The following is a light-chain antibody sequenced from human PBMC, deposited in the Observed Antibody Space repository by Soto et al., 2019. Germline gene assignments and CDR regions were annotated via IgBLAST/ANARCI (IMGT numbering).Light chain of an antibody. CDR3: QQYNSFWT. V-gene: IGKV1-5*01. J-gene: IGKJ1*01. CDR2: DAF. Sequence: DIQMTQSPSTLSASVGDRATITCRASQSISTWLAWYQQKPGKAPKLLIYDAFYLERGVPSRFSGSGSGTEFTLTISSLQPDDLATYYCQQYNSFWTFGQGTKVEI. CDR1: QSISTW.